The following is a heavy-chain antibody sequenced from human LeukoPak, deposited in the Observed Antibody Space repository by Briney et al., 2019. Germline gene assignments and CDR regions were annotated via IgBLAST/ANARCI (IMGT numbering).Heavy chain of an antibody. Sequence: PGGSLRLSCAASGFTFSSYAMSWVRQAPGKGLEWVSAISGSGGSTYYADSVKGRFTISRDNSKNTLYLQMNSLRAEDTAVYYCANFRGSCGYYYLNWFDPWGQGTLVTVSS. CDR3: ANFRGSCGYYYLNWFDP. J-gene: IGHJ5*02. CDR1: GFTFSSYA. V-gene: IGHV3-23*01. D-gene: IGHD3-22*01. CDR2: ISGSGGST.